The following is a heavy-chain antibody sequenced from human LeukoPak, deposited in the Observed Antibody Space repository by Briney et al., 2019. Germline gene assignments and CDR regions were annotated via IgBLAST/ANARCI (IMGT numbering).Heavy chain of an antibody. CDR3: AKGGTSSYFLPNDY. D-gene: IGHD2-2*01. Sequence: GGSLRLSCAASGFTFSSYAMSWVRQAPGKGLEWVSAISGSGGSTYYADSVKGRFTISRDNSKNTLYLQMNSLRAEDTAVYYCAKGGTSSYFLPNDYWGQGTLVTVSS. CDR2: ISGSGGST. V-gene: IGHV3-23*01. J-gene: IGHJ4*02. CDR1: GFTFSSYA.